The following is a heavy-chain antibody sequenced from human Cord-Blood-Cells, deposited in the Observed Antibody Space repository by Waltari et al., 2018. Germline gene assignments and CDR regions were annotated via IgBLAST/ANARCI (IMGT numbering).Heavy chain of an antibody. D-gene: IGHD6-13*01. CDR3: ARRGASSSWYDY. Sequence: EVQLVESGGGLVKPGGSLRLSCAASGFTFSSYSMNWVRQAPGKGLEWVSSISSSSSYIYYADSGKGRFTISRDNAKNSLYLQMNSLRAEDTAVYYCARRGASSSWYDYWGQGTLVTVSS. V-gene: IGHV3-21*01. J-gene: IGHJ4*02. CDR2: ISSSSSYI. CDR1: GFTFSSYS.